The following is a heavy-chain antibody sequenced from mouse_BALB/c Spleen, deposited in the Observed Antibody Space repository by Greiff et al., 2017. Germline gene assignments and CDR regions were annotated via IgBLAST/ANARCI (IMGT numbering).Heavy chain of an antibody. D-gene: IGHD1-2*01. J-gene: IGHJ3*01. V-gene: IGHV1-31*01. CDR3: ARWDLLRLREAY. CDR1: GYSFTGYY. CDR2: INPYNGAT. Sequence: VQLQQSGPELVKPGASVKISCKASGYSFTGYYMHWVKQSHVKSLEWIGRINPYNGATSYNQNFKDKASLTVDKSSSTAYMELHSLTSEDSAVYYCARWDLLRLREAYWGQGTLVTVSA.